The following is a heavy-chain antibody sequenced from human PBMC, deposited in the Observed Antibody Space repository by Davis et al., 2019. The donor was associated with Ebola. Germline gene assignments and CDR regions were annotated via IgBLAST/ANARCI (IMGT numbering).Heavy chain of an antibody. CDR3: ARERGTSGYYYVLDV. CDR1: GGSISSSSYY. Sequence: SETLSLTCTVSGGSISSSSYYWGWIRQPPGKGLEWIGRIYYSGRPNYSPSLQSRLTISLDTSKNQFSLQLSSVTAADTAVYYCARERGTSGYYYVLDVWGKGTTVTVSS. J-gene: IGHJ6*04. CDR2: IYYSGRP. D-gene: IGHD3-22*01. V-gene: IGHV4-39*07.